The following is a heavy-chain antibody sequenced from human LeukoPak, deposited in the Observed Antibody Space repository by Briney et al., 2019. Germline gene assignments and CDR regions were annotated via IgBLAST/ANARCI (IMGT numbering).Heavy chain of an antibody. CDR2: IYYSGST. Sequence: SETLSLTCTVSGVSISSYYWSWIRQPPGKGLEWIGYIYYSGSTNYNPSLKSRVTISVDTSKNQFSLKLSSVTAADTAVYYCARFRDSSGYYSNAFDIWGQGTMVTVSS. D-gene: IGHD3-22*01. CDR1: GVSISSYY. CDR3: ARFRDSSGYYSNAFDI. V-gene: IGHV4-59*01. J-gene: IGHJ3*02.